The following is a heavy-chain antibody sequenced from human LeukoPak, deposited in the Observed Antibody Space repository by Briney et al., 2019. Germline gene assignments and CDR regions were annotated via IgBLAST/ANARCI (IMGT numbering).Heavy chain of an antibody. J-gene: IGHJ4*02. CDR1: GYTFTSYA. V-gene: IGHV1-3*01. CDR3: ARVRVGALFDY. D-gene: IGHD1-26*01. Sequence: ASVKVSCKASGYTFTSYAMHWVRQAPGQRLEWMGWINAGNGNTKYSQKFQGRVAITRDTSASTAYMELSSLRSEDTAVYYCARVRVGALFDYWGQGTLVTVSS. CDR2: INAGNGNT.